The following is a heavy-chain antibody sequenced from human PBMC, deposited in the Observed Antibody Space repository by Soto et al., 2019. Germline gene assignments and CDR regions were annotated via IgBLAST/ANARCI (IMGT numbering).Heavy chain of an antibody. CDR2: IYSGGST. J-gene: IGHJ6*02. CDR3: ARGQLDDSSGYYDPYYYYGMDV. Sequence: GGSLRLSCVASGFTVSSNYMSWVRQAPGKGLEWVSVIYSGGSTYYADSVKGRFTISRDNSKNTLYLQMNSLRAEDTAVYYCARGQLDDSSGYYDPYYYYGMDVWGQGTTVTVSS. CDR1: GFTVSSNY. D-gene: IGHD3-22*01. V-gene: IGHV3-53*01.